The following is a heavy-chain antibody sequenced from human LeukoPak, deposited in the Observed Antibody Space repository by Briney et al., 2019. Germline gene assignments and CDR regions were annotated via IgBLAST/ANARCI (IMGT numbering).Heavy chain of an antibody. V-gene: IGHV4-31*03. CDR1: GGSISSGGYY. CDR3: CVCTSCRTTKNPYYYYYGMDV. CDR2: IYYSGST. J-gene: IGHJ6*02. D-gene: IGHD2-2*01. Sequence: KPSQTLSLTCTVSGGSISSGGYYWSWIRQHPGKGLEWIGYIYYSGSTYYNPSLKSRVTISVDTSKNQFSLKLSSVTAADTAVYYCCVCTSCRTTKNPYYYYYGMDVWGQGTTVTASS.